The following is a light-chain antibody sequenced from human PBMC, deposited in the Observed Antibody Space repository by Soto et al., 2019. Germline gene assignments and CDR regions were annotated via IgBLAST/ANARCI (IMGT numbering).Light chain of an antibody. V-gene: IGLV2-14*01. CDR2: GVN. Sequence: QSALTQPASVSGSPGQSITVSCTGSSSDFGDDKYVSWYQQQPGKGPNLLIYGVNSRPSGISNRFSGSKSGNTASLAISGLRSEDEADYYCAAWDDSLSGVVFGGGTKLTVL. CDR3: AAWDDSLSGVV. J-gene: IGLJ2*01. CDR1: SSDFGDDKY.